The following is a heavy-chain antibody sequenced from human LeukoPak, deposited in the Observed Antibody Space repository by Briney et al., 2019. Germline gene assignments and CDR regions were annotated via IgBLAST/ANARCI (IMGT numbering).Heavy chain of an antibody. V-gene: IGHV3-11*04. CDR2: ISPSSADI. J-gene: IGHJ4*02. CDR3: SRDPRRVDY. CDR1: GFTFSDYY. Sequence: GGSLRLSCVASGFTFSDYYTTWIRQAPGKRLEWVSYISPSSADIQYVDSVKGRFTISRDNAKKSLYLHMNSLRAEDTAVYYCSRDPRRVDYWGQGTLVTVSS. D-gene: IGHD3-10*01.